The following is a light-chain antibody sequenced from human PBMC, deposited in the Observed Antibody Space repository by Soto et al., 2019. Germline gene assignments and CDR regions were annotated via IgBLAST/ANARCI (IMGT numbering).Light chain of an antibody. CDR3: QQYYTTPRT. V-gene: IGKV4-1*01. J-gene: IGKJ1*01. CDR2: WAS. CDR1: QSVLYSSNNKNY. Sequence: DIVMTQSPDSLAVSLGERATINCKSSQSVLYSSNNKNYLAWYQQKPGQPPKLLISWASTREYGVPDRFNGSGSGKDFTLTISSLQAEDVAVYYCQQYYTTPRTFGQGTKVEI.